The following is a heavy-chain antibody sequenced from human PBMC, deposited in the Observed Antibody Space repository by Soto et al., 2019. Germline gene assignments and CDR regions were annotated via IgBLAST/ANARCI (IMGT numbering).Heavy chain of an antibody. J-gene: IGHJ6*02. CDR2: VSRSGGTT. Sequence: PGGSLRLSCAASGFTFSSHAMSWVRQAPGKGLEWVSAVSRSGGTTKYADSVKGRFTISRDNAKNTLYLQMNSLRAEDTAVYYCAKPTAFYYYYGLDVWGQGTTVTVSS. D-gene: IGHD4-17*01. CDR3: AKPTAFYYYYGLDV. CDR1: GFTFSSHA. V-gene: IGHV3-23*01.